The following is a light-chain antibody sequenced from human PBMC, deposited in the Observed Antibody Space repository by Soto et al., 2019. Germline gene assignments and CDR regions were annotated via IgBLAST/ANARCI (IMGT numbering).Light chain of an antibody. V-gene: IGKV3-20*01. J-gene: IGKJ1*01. Sequence: LYRGRVDSGCCSASQSVSSSYLAWYRQNPGQGPRLLMYGACSRATGILDRFSGIRYGTAFTLTISTLESEYFAVHYCEGYGTAPWTLSEGTKVDIK. CDR2: GAC. CDR1: QSVSSSY. CDR3: EGYGTAPWT.